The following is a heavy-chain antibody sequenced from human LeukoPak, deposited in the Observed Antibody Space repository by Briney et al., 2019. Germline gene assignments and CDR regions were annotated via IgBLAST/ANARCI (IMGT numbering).Heavy chain of an antibody. D-gene: IGHD3-3*01. CDR1: GFTFSSYS. J-gene: IGHJ6*02. Sequence: PGGSLRLSCAASGFTFSSYSMNWVRQAPGKGLEWVSSISSSSSSYIYYADSVKGRFTISRDNAKNSLYLQMNSLRAEDTAVYYCARELSDYDFWSGSDVWGQGTTVTVSS. CDR2: ISSSSSSYI. V-gene: IGHV3-21*01. CDR3: ARELSDYDFWSGSDV.